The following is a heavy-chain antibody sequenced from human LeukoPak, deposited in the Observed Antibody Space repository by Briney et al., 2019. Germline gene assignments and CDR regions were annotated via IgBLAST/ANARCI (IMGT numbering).Heavy chain of an antibody. CDR1: GFTFSSYG. D-gene: IGHD2-2*01. J-gene: IGHJ3*02. CDR3: AKVGHRVVVVPAAIYAFDI. Sequence: GGSLRLSCAASGFTFSSYGMHWVLQAPGKGLEWVAFIRYDGSNKYYADSVKGRFTISRDNSKNTLYLQMNSLRAEDTAVYYCAKVGHRVVVVPAAIYAFDIWGQGTMVTVSS. CDR2: IRYDGSNK. V-gene: IGHV3-30*02.